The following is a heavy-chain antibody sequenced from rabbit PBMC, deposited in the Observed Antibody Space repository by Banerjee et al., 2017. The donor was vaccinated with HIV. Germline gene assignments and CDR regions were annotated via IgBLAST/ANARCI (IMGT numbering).Heavy chain of an antibody. CDR1: GFAFSSSCY. V-gene: IGHV1S45*01. J-gene: IGHJ4*01. CDR2: IYGGSSGSA. CDR3: ARRYAGYGDAFDL. D-gene: IGHD6-1*01. Sequence: QEQLEESGGDLVKPEGPLTLTCTASGFAFSSSCYMCWVRQAPGKGLEWIGCIYGGSSGSAWYASWAKGRFTISKTSSTTVTLQMTSLTAADTATYFCARRYAGYGDAFDLWGQGTLVTVS.